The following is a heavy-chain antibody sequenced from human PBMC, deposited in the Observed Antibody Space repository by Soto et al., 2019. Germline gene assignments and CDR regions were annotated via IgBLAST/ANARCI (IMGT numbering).Heavy chain of an antibody. V-gene: IGHV3-33*01. CDR2: IWYAGSNN. D-gene: IGHD3-3*01. Sequence: QVQLVESGGGVVQPGRSLRLSCAASGFTFSSYGMHWVRQAPGKGLEWVAGIWYAGSNNYYADSVKGRFTISRDNSKKTRYLQINSLRAEYTAVYYCARDEGDGENTICGLVISYSYYGMDVWGQGTTVTVSS. J-gene: IGHJ6*02. CDR3: ARDEGDGENTICGLVISYSYYGMDV. CDR1: GFTFSSYG.